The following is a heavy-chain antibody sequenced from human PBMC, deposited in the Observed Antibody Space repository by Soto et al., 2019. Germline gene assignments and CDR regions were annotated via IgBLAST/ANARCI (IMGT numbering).Heavy chain of an antibody. J-gene: IGHJ5*02. CDR1: GGSFSGYY. V-gene: IGHV4-34*01. D-gene: IGHD2-2*01. CDR2: INHSGST. Sequence: QVQLQQWGAGLLKPSETLSLTCAVYGGSFSGYYWSWIRQPPGKGLEWIGEINHSGSTNYNPSLKSRVTISVDTSKNQFSLKLSSVTAADTAVYYCARGLVSRRYQHRFGPWGQGTLVTVSS. CDR3: ARGLVSRRYQHRFGP.